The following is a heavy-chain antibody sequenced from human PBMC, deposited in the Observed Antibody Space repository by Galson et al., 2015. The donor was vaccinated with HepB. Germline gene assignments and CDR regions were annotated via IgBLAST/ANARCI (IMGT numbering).Heavy chain of an antibody. CDR1: GFTFSSYN. Sequence: SLRLSCAASGFTFSSYNMNWVRQAPGKGLEWVSCISNGGGTIDYADSVKGRFAISRDNAKKSLYLQMNSLRAEDTAVYYCARDAGYSRPHDAFDFWGQGTMVTVSS. J-gene: IGHJ3*01. CDR2: ISNGGGTI. V-gene: IGHV3-48*01. D-gene: IGHD6-13*01. CDR3: ARDAGYSRPHDAFDF.